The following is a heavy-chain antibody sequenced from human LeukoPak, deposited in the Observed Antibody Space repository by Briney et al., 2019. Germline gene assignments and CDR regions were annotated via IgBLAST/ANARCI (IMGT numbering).Heavy chain of an antibody. CDR3: ARIEDYGGNSVNY. Sequence: SETLSLTCTVSGGSISGYYWSWIRQPPGKGLEWIGYIYYSGSTNYNPSLKSRVTISVDTSKNQFSLKLSSVTAADTAVYYCARIEDYGGNSVNYWGQGTLVTVSS. V-gene: IGHV4-59*01. D-gene: IGHD4-23*01. CDR2: IYYSGST. CDR1: GGSISGYY. J-gene: IGHJ4*02.